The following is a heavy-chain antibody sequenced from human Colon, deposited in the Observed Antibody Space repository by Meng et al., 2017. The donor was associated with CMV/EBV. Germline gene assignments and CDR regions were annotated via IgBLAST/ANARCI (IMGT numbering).Heavy chain of an antibody. J-gene: IGHJ6*02. CDR1: GFTFDDYA. D-gene: IGHD1-7*01. CDR2: ITWNSGRT. V-gene: IGHV3-9*01. Sequence: SLKISCAASGFTFDDYAMHWVRQAPGKGLEWVSSITWNSGRTGYVDSVEGRFTISRDNAKNSLYLQMNGLRAEDTALHYCAKDISPVGGTTGYHGMDVWGQGTTVTVSS. CDR3: AKDISPVGGTTGYHGMDV.